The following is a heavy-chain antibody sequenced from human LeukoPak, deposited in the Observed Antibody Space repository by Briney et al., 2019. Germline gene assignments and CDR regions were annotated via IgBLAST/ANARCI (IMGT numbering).Heavy chain of an antibody. D-gene: IGHD5-18*01. CDR2: ISYDGSNK. J-gene: IGHJ4*02. CDR3: AKDILQLRGYSYGSFDY. Sequence: GGSLRLSCAASGFTFSSYGMHWVRQAPGKGLEWVAVISYDGSNKYYADSVKGRFTISRDNAKNSLYLQMNSLRAEDTALYYCAKDILQLRGYSYGSFDYWGQGTLVTVSS. CDR1: GFTFSSYG. V-gene: IGHV3-30*19.